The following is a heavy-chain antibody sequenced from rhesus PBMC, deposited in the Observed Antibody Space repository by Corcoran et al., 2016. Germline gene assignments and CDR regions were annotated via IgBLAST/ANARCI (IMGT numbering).Heavy chain of an antibody. V-gene: IGHV1S2*01. J-gene: IGHJ2*01. CDR1: GYTSTHYY. CDR2: INPYNANT. Sequence: QVQLVQSGAEVKKPGSSVKVSCEASGYTSTHYYMHWVRQSPRQGLEWMGWINPYNANTKFAQRFQGRVTMPRDTSTSTAYMELGSLRSEDTAVYYCASGSSYGHDWYFDLWGPGTPITISS. CDR3: ASGSSYGHDWYFDL. D-gene: IGHD4-29*01.